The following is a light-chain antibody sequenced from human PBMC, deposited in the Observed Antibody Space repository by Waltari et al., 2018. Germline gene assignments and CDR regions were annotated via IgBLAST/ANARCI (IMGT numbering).Light chain of an antibody. Sequence: QSALTQPPSASGSPGQSVPISCTRTSNAVGGYNYVSWYPQHPGKAPKLMTYEVSKRPSGVPDRFSGSKSGNTASLTVSGLQAEDEADYYCSSYAGSNNVVFGGGTKLTVL. CDR3: SSYAGSNNVV. V-gene: IGLV2-8*01. CDR1: SNAVGGYNY. J-gene: IGLJ2*01. CDR2: EVS.